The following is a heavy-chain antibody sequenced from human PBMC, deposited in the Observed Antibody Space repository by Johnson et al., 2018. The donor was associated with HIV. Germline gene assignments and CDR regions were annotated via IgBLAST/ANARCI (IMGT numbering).Heavy chain of an antibody. CDR3: GREDGRGWSSRGDDAFDI. CDR1: GFTFSDAW. D-gene: IGHD6-19*01. CDR2: IKSKTDGGTT. Sequence: VQLVESGGGLVKSGGSLRLSCAASGFTFSDAWMSWVRQAPGKGLEWVGRIKSKTDGGTTDYAAPVKGRFTISRDDSKATLSLQMNSLKTEDTAVDYCGREDGRGWSSRGDDAFDIWGQGTMVTVSA. J-gene: IGHJ3*02. V-gene: IGHV3-15*01.